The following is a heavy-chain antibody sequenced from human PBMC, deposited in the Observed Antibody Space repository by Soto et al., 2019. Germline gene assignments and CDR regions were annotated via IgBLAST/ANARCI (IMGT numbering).Heavy chain of an antibody. Sequence: GGSLRLSCAASGFIFSSFAMHWVRQAPGKGLEWVAVVSHDGNKKYYADSVRGRFTISRDNSKNALYLQMNSLRTEDTAIYYCVRRDLNSLQNSFGPWGQGILVTVSS. V-gene: IGHV3-30*04. CDR3: VRRDLNSLQNSFGP. CDR1: GFIFSSFA. CDR2: VSHDGNKK. D-gene: IGHD1-20*01. J-gene: IGHJ5*02.